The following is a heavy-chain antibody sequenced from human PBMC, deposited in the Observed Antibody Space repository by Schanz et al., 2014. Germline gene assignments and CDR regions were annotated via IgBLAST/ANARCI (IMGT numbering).Heavy chain of an antibody. V-gene: IGHV1-46*03. CDR1: GYTLSAYS. CDR3: AGAFDSSGYYFDY. Sequence: QVQLVQSGTQVKKPGASVKASCKASGYTLSAYSLHWVRQAPGQGLEWMGIVNPSVRGAHFARECQGRVTVTSDTYTSTVYMELSGLRSEDTAVYYCAGAFDSSGYYFDYWGQGTLVTVSS. J-gene: IGHJ4*02. D-gene: IGHD3-22*01. CDR2: VNPSVRGA.